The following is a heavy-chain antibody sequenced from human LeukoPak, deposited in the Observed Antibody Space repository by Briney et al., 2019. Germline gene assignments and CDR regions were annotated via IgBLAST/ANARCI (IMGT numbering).Heavy chain of an antibody. CDR3: ARTSRGGLLLFRAPFDP. CDR1: GGSISSYY. D-gene: IGHD2-15*01. J-gene: IGHJ5*02. CDR2: IYYSGST. Sequence: PSETLSLTCTVSGGSISSYYWSWIRQPPGKGLEWIGYIYYSGSTNYNPSLKSRVTISVVTSKNQFSLKLSSVTAADTAVYYCARTSRGGLLLFRAPFDPWGQGTLVTVSS. V-gene: IGHV4-59*01.